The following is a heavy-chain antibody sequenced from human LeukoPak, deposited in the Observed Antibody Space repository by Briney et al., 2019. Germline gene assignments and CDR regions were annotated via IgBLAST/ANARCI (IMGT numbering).Heavy chain of an antibody. CDR2: ISSSSSYI. V-gene: IGHV3-21*01. D-gene: IGHD4-23*01. J-gene: IGHJ4*02. CDR3: ARDHPTVVTTGDY. Sequence: PGGSLRLSCAASGFTFSSYSMNWVRQAPGKGLEWGSSISSSSSYIYYADSVKGRFTISRDNAKNSLYLQMNSLRAEDTAVYYCARDHPTVVTTGDYWGQGTLVTVSS. CDR1: GFTFSSYS.